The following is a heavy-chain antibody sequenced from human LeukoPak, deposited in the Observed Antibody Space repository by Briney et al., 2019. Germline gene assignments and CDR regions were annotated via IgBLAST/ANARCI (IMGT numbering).Heavy chain of an antibody. CDR2: INSDGSST. D-gene: IGHD6-13*01. CDR3: ARDAGAAGTGDY. Sequence: GGSLRLSCAASGFTFSSYWMHWVRQAPGKGLVWVSRINSDGSSTSYADSVKGRFTISRDNAKNTLYLQMNSLRAEDAAVYYCARDAGAAGTGDYWGQGTLVTVSS. J-gene: IGHJ4*02. V-gene: IGHV3-74*01. CDR1: GFTFSSYW.